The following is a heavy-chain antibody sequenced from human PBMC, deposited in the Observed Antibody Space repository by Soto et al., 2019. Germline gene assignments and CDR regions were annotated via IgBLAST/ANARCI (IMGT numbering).Heavy chain of an antibody. CDR2: IDSGSST. V-gene: IGHV3-53*01. D-gene: IGHD3-22*01. CDR3: ARGRDSRSIFDY. Sequence: GGSLRLSCGASGFTVSSNYMSWVRQAPGKGLEWVSVIDSGSSTYYADSVKGRFTISRDDSRNTLNLQMDSLRVEDTAVYYCARGRDSRSIFDYWGQGTLVTVSS. CDR1: GFTVSSNY. J-gene: IGHJ4*02.